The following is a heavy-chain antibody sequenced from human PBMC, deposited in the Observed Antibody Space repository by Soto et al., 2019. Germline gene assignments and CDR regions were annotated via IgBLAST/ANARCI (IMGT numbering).Heavy chain of an antibody. CDR3: ARTVATTAYYFDY. CDR2: IYCSGST. J-gene: IGHJ4*02. CDR1: GGSISSYY. D-gene: IGHD5-12*01. Sequence: SSETLSLTCTVSGGSISSYYWSWIRQPPGKGLEWIGYIYCSGSTNYNPSLKSRVTISVDTSKNQFSLKLSSVTAADTAVYYCARTVATTAYYFDYWGQGTLVTVSS. V-gene: IGHV4-59*08.